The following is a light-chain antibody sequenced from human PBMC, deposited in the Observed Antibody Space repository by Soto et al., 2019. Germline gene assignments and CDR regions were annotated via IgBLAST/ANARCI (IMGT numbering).Light chain of an antibody. J-gene: IGKJ1*01. V-gene: IGKV3-20*01. CDR2: GAS. CDR3: HQYGSSPWT. Sequence: EIVLTQSPGTLSLSPGERATLSCRASQSVSSSCLAWYQQKPGQAPRLLLSGASRRATGIPDRFSGSGSGTDFTLTIRRLETEDFAVYYCHQYGSSPWTFGQGTKVEVK. CDR1: QSVSSSC.